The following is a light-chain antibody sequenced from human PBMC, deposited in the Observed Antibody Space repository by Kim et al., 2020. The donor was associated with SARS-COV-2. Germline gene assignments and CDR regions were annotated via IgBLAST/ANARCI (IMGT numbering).Light chain of an antibody. CDR1: NIGSKN. Sequence: VARGQTARITCGGNNIGSKNVHWYQQKPGHAPVLVIYRDSNRPSGIPERFSGSNSGNTATLTISRAQAGDEADYYCQVWDSSTAGVFGGGTKLTVL. CDR2: RDS. J-gene: IGLJ2*01. V-gene: IGLV3-9*01. CDR3: QVWDSSTAGV.